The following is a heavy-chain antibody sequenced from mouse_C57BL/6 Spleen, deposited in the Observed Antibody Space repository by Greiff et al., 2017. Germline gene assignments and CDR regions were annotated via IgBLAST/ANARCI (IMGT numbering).Heavy chain of an antibody. Sequence: QVQLKQPGAELVKPGASVKLSCKASGYTFTGYWMHWVKQRPGRGLEWIGRIDPNSGGTKYNEKFKSKATLTVDKPSSTAYMQLSSLTSEDSAVYYCARGHYGSSYDWYFDVWGTGTTVTVSS. CDR2: IDPNSGGT. V-gene: IGHV1-72*01. CDR3: ARGHYGSSYDWYFDV. J-gene: IGHJ1*03. CDR1: GYTFTGYW. D-gene: IGHD1-1*01.